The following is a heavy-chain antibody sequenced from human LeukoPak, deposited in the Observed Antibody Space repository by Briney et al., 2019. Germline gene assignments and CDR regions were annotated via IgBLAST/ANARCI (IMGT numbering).Heavy chain of an antibody. Sequence: GGSLRLSCEASGFIFRNYVMSWVRQAPGKGLEWVADVSGSGSTTHYADSVKGRFTISRDNSKNTFYLQMSSLRPEDTAVYYCAKRMDEKYYYYYMDVWGKGTTVIVSS. CDR1: GFIFRNYV. V-gene: IGHV3-23*01. D-gene: IGHD2-2*03. J-gene: IGHJ6*03. CDR2: VSGSGSTT. CDR3: AKRMDEKYYYYYMDV.